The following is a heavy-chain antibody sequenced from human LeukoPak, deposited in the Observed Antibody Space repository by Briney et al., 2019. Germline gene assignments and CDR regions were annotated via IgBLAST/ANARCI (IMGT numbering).Heavy chain of an antibody. V-gene: IGHV1-69*04. CDR2: IIPILGIA. Sequence: ASVKVSCKASGGTFSSYAISWVRQAPGQGLEWMGRIIPILGIANYAQKFQGRVTITADKSTSTAYMELSSLRSEDTAVYYCARDRHSGSYPDRGQGTLVTVSS. CDR1: GGTFSSYA. J-gene: IGHJ4*02. D-gene: IGHD1-26*01. CDR3: ARDRHSGSYPD.